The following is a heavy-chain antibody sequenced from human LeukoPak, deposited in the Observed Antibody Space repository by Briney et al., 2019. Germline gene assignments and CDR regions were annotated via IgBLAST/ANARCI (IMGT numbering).Heavy chain of an antibody. CDR2: ITSGSSYI. J-gene: IGHJ6*03. D-gene: IGHD1-26*01. CDR1: GFTFSSYN. Sequence: GGSLRLSCAASGFTFSSYNMNWVRQAPGKGLEWVSSITSGSSYIYYADSVKGRFTISRDNAKNSLYLQMNSLRAEDTAVYYCARDPYSGSYGNYYYFMDVWGKGTTVTVSS. V-gene: IGHV3-21*01. CDR3: ARDPYSGSYGNYYYFMDV.